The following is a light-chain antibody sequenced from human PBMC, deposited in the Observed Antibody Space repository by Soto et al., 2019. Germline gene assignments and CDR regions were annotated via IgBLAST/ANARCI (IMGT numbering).Light chain of an antibody. CDR2: EVS. J-gene: IGLJ1*01. CDR1: SSDVGGYNY. Sequence: ALTQPASVSGSPGQSITISCTGTSSDVGGYNYVCWYQHHPGKAPKLIIYEVSDRPSGVSSRFSGSKSGNTASLTISGLQAEDEADYYCSSYTSTSTLPYVFGTGTKVTV. CDR3: SSYTSTSTLPYV. V-gene: IGLV2-14*01.